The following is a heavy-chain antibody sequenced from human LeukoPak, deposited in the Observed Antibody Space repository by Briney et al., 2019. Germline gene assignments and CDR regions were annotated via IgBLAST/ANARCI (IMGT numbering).Heavy chain of an antibody. CDR1: GGSINSYY. V-gene: IGHV4-4*07. CDR3: ARDWIAAAGTHFDY. D-gene: IGHD6-13*01. J-gene: IGHJ4*02. Sequence: PSETLSLTCSVSGGSINSYYWSWTRQPAGKGLEWIGRIYTSGSTNYNPSLKSRVTMSVDTSKNQFSLKLSSVTAADTAVYYCARDWIAAAGTHFDYWGQGTLVTVSS. CDR2: IYTSGST.